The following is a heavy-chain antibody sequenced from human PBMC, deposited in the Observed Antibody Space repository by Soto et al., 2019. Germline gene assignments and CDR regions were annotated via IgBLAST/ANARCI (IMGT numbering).Heavy chain of an antibody. CDR1: GFPFSSYS. CDR2: ISGSSSTI. CDR3: ARETSDTSGFVIGY. J-gene: IGHJ4*02. Sequence: EVKLVESGGGLVQPGKSLRLSCAASGFPFSSYSMNWVRQAPGKGLEWVSYISGSSSTIYYADSVKGRCTISRDNANNSLLLQMNSLRDEDTGVYYCARETSDTSGFVIGYWGQGALVTVSS. V-gene: IGHV3-48*02. D-gene: IGHD3-16*02.